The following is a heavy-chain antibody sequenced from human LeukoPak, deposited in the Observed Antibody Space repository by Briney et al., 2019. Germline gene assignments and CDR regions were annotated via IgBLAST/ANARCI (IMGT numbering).Heavy chain of an antibody. CDR1: GYTFTGYF. D-gene: IGHD3-16*02. Sequence: ASVKVSCKTSGYTFTGYFMHWVRQAPGQGLEWMGWVNPNSGDTNYAQKFQGRVTMTRDTSISTAYMELSSLRSEDTAVYYCARGSPEDYVWGSYRPLWGQGTLVTVSS. CDR2: VNPNSGDT. J-gene: IGHJ4*02. V-gene: IGHV1-2*02. CDR3: ARGSPEDYVWGSYRPL.